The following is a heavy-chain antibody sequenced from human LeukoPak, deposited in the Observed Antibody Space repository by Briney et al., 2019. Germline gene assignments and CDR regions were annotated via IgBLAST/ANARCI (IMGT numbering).Heavy chain of an antibody. J-gene: IGHJ4*02. V-gene: IGHV3-43*02. Sequence: GGFLRLSCAASGFTFDDYAMHWVRQAPGKGLEWVSLISGDGGSTYYADSVKGRFTISRDNSKNSLYLQMNSLRTEDTALYYCAKGFTVTYLYYFDYWGQGTLVTVSS. CDR1: GFTFDDYA. CDR2: ISGDGGST. CDR3: AKGFTVTYLYYFDY. D-gene: IGHD4-11*01.